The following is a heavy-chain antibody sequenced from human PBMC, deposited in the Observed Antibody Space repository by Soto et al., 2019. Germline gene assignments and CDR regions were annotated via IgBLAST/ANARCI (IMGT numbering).Heavy chain of an antibody. D-gene: IGHD6-19*01. V-gene: IGHV1-3*01. CDR3: ASSVAVAGPFDY. CDR2: INAGNGNT. CDR1: GYTFTSYA. Sequence: QVQLVQSGAEVKKPGASVKVSCKASGYTFTSYAMHWVRQAPGQRLEWVGWINAGNGNTKYSQKFQGRVTITRDTSASTAYMELSSLRAEDTAVHYCASSVAVAGPFDYWGQGTLVTVSS. J-gene: IGHJ4*02.